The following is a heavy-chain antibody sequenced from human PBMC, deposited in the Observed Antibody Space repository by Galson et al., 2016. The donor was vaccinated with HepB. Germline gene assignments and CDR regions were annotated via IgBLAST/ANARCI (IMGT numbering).Heavy chain of an antibody. CDR1: GFIFNNYG. D-gene: IGHD2-15*01. CDR2: SWFDGNNN. J-gene: IGHJ4*02. Sequence: SLRLSCATSGFIFNNYGMHWVRQAPGKGLEWLAVSWFDGNNNYHADSVKGRFTVSRDNSKNTLFLQMNTLRGDDTAVYYCVRDRDPRSSSPRDYFDFWGQGTLVIVSS. CDR3: VRDRDPRSSSPRDYFDF. V-gene: IGHV3-33*01.